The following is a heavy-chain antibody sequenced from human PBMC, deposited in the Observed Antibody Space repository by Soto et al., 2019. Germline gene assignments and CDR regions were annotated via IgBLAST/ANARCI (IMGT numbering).Heavy chain of an antibody. CDR1: GYTFTNYD. CDR3: ARAPNVAARNWFDS. D-gene: IGHD2-15*01. CDR2: VSPRSGDT. V-gene: IGHV1-8*01. J-gene: IGHJ5*01. Sequence: QVQLAQSGAEVRKPGASVKVFCRASGYTFTNYDINWVRQATGQGLEWMGWVSPRSGDTGYAQKFQGRVMMTRDTSINTAYMELSNLTSKDTAVYYCARAPNVAARNWFDSWGQGTLVTVSS.